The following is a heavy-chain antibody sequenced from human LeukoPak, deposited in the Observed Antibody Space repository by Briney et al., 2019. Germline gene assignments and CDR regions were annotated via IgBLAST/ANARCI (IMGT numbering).Heavy chain of an antibody. D-gene: IGHD3-16*01. Sequence: ASVKVSCKASGYTFTGYYLHWVRQAPGQGLEWVGWINPNSGGTNYVQKFQGRVTMTRDTSISTAYMELSSLRSDDTAVYYCASGPNVWGSSPLFYFDYWGQGTLVTVSS. CDR3: ASGPNVWGSSPLFYFDY. CDR2: INPNSGGT. J-gene: IGHJ4*02. V-gene: IGHV1-2*02. CDR1: GYTFTGYY.